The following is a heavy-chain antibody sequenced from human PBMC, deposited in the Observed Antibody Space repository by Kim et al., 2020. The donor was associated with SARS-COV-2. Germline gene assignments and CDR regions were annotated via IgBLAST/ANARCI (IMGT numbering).Heavy chain of an antibody. J-gene: IGHJ4*02. V-gene: IGHV3-64*04. Sequence: SVKGRFTISRDNSKNTLYLQMNSLRAEDTAVYYCAREGSGSYHPPFDYWGQGTLVTVSS. D-gene: IGHD1-26*01. CDR3: AREGSGSYHPPFDY.